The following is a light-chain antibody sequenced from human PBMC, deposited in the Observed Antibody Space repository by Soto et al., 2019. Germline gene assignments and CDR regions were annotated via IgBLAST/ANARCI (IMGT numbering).Light chain of an antibody. CDR2: DAS. CDR3: QQYDTFPWT. CDR1: QDISRW. J-gene: IGKJ1*01. Sequence: DIEMTKSPSTLSASVGDRVTITCRASQDISRWLAWYQQKPGKPPKLLIYDASGLDSGVPSRFSGSGFGTEFTLTITGLQPEDFATFYCQQYDTFPWTFGQGTNVDFK. V-gene: IGKV1-5*01.